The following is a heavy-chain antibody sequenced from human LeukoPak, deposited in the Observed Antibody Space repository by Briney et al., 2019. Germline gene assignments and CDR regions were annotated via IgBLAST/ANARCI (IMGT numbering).Heavy chain of an antibody. D-gene: IGHD6-13*01. V-gene: IGHV1-8*01. CDR2: MNPNSGNT. Sequence: ASVKVSCKASGYTFTSYDINWVRQAPGQGLEWVGWMNPNSGNTIYAQKFEGRVTMTRNTSISTAYMEVSSLRSEDTAVYFCARVNSRFDSSSWGYWGQGTLVTVSS. J-gene: IGHJ4*02. CDR1: GYTFTSYD. CDR3: ARVNSRFDSSSWGY.